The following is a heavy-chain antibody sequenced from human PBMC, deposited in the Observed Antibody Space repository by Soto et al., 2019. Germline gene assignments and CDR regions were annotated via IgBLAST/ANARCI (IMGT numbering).Heavy chain of an antibody. V-gene: IGHV5-51*01. CDR3: ARSGYWYYYDSSGDSYGMDV. D-gene: IGHD3-22*01. CDR1: GYSFTSYW. J-gene: IGHJ6*02. Sequence: PGEPLKVSCRGSGYSFTSYWIGWVRQMPGKGLEWMGIIYPGDSDTRYSPSFQGQVTISADKSISTAYLQWSSLKASDTAMYYCARSGYWYYYDSSGDSYGMDVWAQGTTITVS. CDR2: IYPGDSDT.